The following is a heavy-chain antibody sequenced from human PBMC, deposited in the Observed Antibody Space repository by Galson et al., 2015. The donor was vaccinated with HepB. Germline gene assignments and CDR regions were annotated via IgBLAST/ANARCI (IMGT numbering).Heavy chain of an antibody. CDR2: IWYDGSNK. CDR3: ARGYYDSSPFDY. J-gene: IGHJ4*02. D-gene: IGHD3-22*01. Sequence: SLRLSCAASGFTFSSYAMSWVRQAPGKGLEWVAVIWYDGSNKYYADSVKGRFTISSDNSKNTLYLQMNSQRAEDTAVYYCARGYYDSSPFDYWGQGTLVTVSS. V-gene: IGHV3-33*08. CDR1: GFTFSSYA.